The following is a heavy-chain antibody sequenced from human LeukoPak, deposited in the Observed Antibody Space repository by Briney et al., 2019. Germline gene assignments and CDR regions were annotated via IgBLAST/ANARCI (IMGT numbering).Heavy chain of an antibody. Sequence: ASVKVSCKASGYTFTTHDINWVRQATGQGLEWLGWMSPNSGDTGYAQKFQGRVTMTSDSSISTAYMELSSLRSEDTAVYYCARATPDWYDSSGYYDYWGQGTLVTVSS. CDR3: ARATPDWYDSSGYYDY. CDR2: MSPNSGDT. V-gene: IGHV1-8*01. J-gene: IGHJ4*02. D-gene: IGHD3-22*01. CDR1: GYTFTTHD.